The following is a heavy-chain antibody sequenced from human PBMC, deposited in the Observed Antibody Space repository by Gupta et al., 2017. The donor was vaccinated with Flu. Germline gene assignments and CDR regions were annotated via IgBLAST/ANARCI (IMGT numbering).Heavy chain of an antibody. D-gene: IGHD3-10*01. V-gene: IGHV3-15*01. J-gene: IGHJ4*02. CDR3: ATQYYGSGSYGY. CDR1: GFTFTNAW. Sequence: EVQLVESGGGLVKPGGSLRLSCAASGFTFTNAWMGWVRPAPGKGLEWVGRIKSKSDGGTTDYAAPVKGRFTISRDDSKTTLYLQMKSLRTEDTAVYYCATQYYGSGSYGYWGQGTLVTVSS. CDR2: IKSKSDGGTT.